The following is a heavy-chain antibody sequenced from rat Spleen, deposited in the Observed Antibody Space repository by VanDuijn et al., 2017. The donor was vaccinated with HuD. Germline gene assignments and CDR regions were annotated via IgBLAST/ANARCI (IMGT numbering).Heavy chain of an antibody. CDR2: VNSAGST. Sequence: EVQLQESGPGLVKPSQSLSLTCSVTGHSITSGYRWNWIRKFPGNRLEWMGYVNSAGSTIYNPSLESRISITRDTSKNHFFLQVNSVTTEDTATYYCASAGYNWFAYWGQGTLVTVSS. J-gene: IGHJ3*01. D-gene: IGHD4-3*01. CDR3: ASAGYNWFAY. CDR1: GHSITSGYR. V-gene: IGHV3-3*01.